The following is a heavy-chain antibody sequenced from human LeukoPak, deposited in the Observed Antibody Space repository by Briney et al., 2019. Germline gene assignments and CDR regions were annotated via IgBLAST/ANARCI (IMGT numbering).Heavy chain of an antibody. D-gene: IGHD6-6*01. CDR3: ARDTSSSRLGYYMDV. Sequence: SETLSLTCTVSGGSISSYYWSWIRQPPGKGLEWIGYIYYSGSTNYNPSLKSRVTISVDTSKNQFSLKLSSVTAADTAVYHCARDTSSSRLGYYMDVWGKGTTVTVSS. J-gene: IGHJ6*03. CDR1: GGSISSYY. V-gene: IGHV4-59*01. CDR2: IYYSGST.